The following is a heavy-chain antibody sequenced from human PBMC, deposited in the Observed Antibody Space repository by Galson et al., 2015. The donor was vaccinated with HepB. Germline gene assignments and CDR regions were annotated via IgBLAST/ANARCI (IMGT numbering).Heavy chain of an antibody. V-gene: IGHV1-18*01. Sequence: SVKVSCKASGYTFATYGISWVRQAPGQGVEWMGWISAHSGNTNYAQKLQGRVTMTTDTSTSTAYMELRSLRSDDTAVYYCARDLLRAGLRADVLNIWGQGTMVTVSS. J-gene: IGHJ3*02. CDR1: GYTFATYG. CDR3: ARDLLRAGLRADVLNI. CDR2: ISAHSGNT. D-gene: IGHD4-17*01.